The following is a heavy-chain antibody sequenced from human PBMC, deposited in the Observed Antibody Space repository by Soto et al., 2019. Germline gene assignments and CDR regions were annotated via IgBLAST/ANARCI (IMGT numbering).Heavy chain of an antibody. Sequence: SETLSLTCTVSGGSISSYYWSWIRQPPGKGLEWIGYIYYSGSTNYNPSLKSRVTISVDTSKNQFSLKLSSVTAADTAVYYCARGQDIVVVPAAIKYYYGMDVWGQGTTVPVSS. V-gene: IGHV4-59*01. J-gene: IGHJ6*02. CDR2: IYYSGST. CDR1: GGSISSYY. CDR3: ARGQDIVVVPAAIKYYYGMDV. D-gene: IGHD2-2*01.